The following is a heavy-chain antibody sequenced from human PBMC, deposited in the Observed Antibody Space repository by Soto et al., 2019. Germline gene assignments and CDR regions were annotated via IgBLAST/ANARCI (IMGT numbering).Heavy chain of an antibody. D-gene: IGHD6-13*01. CDR2: IYYLGDT. V-gene: IGHV4-39*01. J-gene: IGHJ4*02. CDR3: ASLQVPGNFDY. Sequence: QLQLQESGPGLVKPSETLSLTCNVSGGSISTSNYYWAWVRLAPGKGLEWIANIYYLGDTYYHPSLRTRLTVSVDTSKNQFSLRLTSLTAADTAMYFCASLQVPGNFDYWGQGTVVTVSS. CDR1: GGSISTSNYY.